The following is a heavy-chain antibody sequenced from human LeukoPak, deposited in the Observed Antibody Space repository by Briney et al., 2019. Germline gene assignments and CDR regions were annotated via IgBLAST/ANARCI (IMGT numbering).Heavy chain of an antibody. CDR2: IWYDGSKK. D-gene: IGHD6-13*01. CDR3: ARAAAAGTNDY. V-gene: IGHV3-33*01. J-gene: IGHJ4*02. CDR1: GFSFSSYG. Sequence: PGGSLRLSCAASGFSFSSYGMHWVRQAPGKGLEWVAVIWYDGSKKYYADSVKGRFTISRDNAKNSLYLQVNSLRAEDTAVYYCARAAAAGTNDYWGQGTLVTVSS.